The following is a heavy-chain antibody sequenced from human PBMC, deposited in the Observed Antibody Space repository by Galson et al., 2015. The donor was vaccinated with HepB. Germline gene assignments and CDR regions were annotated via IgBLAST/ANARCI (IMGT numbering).Heavy chain of an antibody. CDR1: GFTFSGSA. J-gene: IGHJ3*02. CDR3: TRITLDAFDI. V-gene: IGHV3-73*01. Sequence: SLRLSCAASGFTFSGSAMHWVRQASGKGLEWVGRIRSKANSYATAYAASVKGRFTISRDDSKNTAYLQMNSLKTEDTAVYYCTRITLDAFDIWGQGTMVTVSS. D-gene: IGHD3-10*01. CDR2: IRSKANSYAT.